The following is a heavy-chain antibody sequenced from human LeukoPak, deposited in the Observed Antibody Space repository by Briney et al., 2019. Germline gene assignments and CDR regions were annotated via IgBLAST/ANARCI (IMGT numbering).Heavy chain of an antibody. CDR1: GGSFSGYY. CDR3: ARGDSSGYPDY. CDR2: IYHSGST. D-gene: IGHD3-22*01. V-gene: IGHV4-34*01. Sequence: SETLSLTCAVYGGSFSGYYWSWIRQPPGKGLEWIGEIYHSGSTNYNPSLKSRVTISVDRSKNQFSLKLRSVTAADTAVYYCARGDSSGYPDYWGQGTLVTVSS. J-gene: IGHJ4*02.